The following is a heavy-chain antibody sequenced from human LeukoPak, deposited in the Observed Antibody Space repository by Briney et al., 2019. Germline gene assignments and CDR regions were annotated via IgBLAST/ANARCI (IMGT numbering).Heavy chain of an antibody. CDR1: GGSISSSSYY. V-gene: IGHV4-39*07. D-gene: IGHD5-18*01. Sequence: SETLSLTCTVSGGSISSSSYYWGWIRQPPGKGLEWIGSIYYSGSTYYNPSLKSRVTISVDTSKNQFSLKLSSVTAADTAVYYCARVDLDTAMSFSDWGQGTLVTVSS. CDR2: IYYSGST. J-gene: IGHJ4*02. CDR3: ARVDLDTAMSFSD.